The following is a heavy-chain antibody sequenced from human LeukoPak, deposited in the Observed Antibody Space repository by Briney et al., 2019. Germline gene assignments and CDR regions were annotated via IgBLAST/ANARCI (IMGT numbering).Heavy chain of an antibody. Sequence: SETLSLTCTVSGGSISSYYWSWIRQPPGKGLEWIGYIYYSGSTNYNPSLKSRVTISVDTSKNQFSLKLSSVTAADTAVYYCARVGPNDIYYYGMDVWGQGTTVTVSS. CDR2: IYYSGST. J-gene: IGHJ6*02. D-gene: IGHD3-9*01. CDR3: ARVGPNDIYYYGMDV. CDR1: GGSISSYY. V-gene: IGHV4-59*01.